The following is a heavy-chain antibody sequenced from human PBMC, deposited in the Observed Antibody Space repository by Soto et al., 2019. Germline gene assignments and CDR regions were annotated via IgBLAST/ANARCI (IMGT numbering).Heavy chain of an antibody. J-gene: IGHJ6*02. V-gene: IGHV1-69*13. CDR3: ARGPNWNARYYYYGMDV. Sequence: SVKVSCKTSGGTFNTHAIGWVRQAPGHGFEWMGGIVPIYGIPSHAQKFQGRVTITADEPTTTVYMELSSLRSDDTAVYYCARGPNWNARYYYYGMDVWGQGTTVTVSS. CDR2: IVPIYGIP. D-gene: IGHD1-1*01. CDR1: GGTFNTHA.